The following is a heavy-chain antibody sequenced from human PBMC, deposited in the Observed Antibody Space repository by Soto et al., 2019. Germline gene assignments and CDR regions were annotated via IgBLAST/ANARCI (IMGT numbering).Heavy chain of an antibody. D-gene: IGHD3-22*01. CDR2: IIPIFGTP. V-gene: IGHV1-69*01. CDR3: ARGWGYDNSEYYYAF. Sequence: QVQLVQSGAEVKKPGSSVKVSCKASGGTFSSYAISWVRQAPGQGLEWMGGIIPIFGTPNYAQKFRGRVTITADESTSTVYMELSNLKSEDTAVYYCARGWGYDNSEYYYAFWGQGTLVTVSS. CDR1: GGTFSSYA. J-gene: IGHJ4*02.